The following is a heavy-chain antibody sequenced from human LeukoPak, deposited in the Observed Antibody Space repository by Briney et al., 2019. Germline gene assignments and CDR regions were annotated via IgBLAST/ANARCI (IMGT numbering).Heavy chain of an antibody. CDR2: MNPNSGNT. CDR1: GYTFTSYD. V-gene: IGHV1-8*01. Sequence: ASVKVSCKASGYTFTSYDINWVRQATGQGLEWMGWMNPNSGNTGYAQKFQGRVTITRNTSISTAYMELSSLRSEDTAVYYCARGGYIVGATTSDYFDYWGQGTLVTVSS. CDR3: ARGGYIVGATTSDYFDY. J-gene: IGHJ4*02. D-gene: IGHD1-26*01.